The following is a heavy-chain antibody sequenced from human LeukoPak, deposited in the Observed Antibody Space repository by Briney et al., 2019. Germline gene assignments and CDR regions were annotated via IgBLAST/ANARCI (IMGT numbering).Heavy chain of an antibody. D-gene: IGHD2-15*01. Sequence: PGGSLRLSCAASGFTFSSYGMHWVRQAPGKGLEWVAVISYDGGNKYYADSVKGRFTISRDNSKNTLYLQLNSLRAEDTAVYYCARNGGTGRTTFDSWGQGTLVTVSS. V-gene: IGHV3-30*03. CDR2: ISYDGGNK. J-gene: IGHJ4*02. CDR1: GFTFSSYG. CDR3: ARNGGTGRTTFDS.